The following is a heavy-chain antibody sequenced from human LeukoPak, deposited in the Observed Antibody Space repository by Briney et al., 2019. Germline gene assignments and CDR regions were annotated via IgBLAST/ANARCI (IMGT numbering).Heavy chain of an antibody. Sequence: GGCLRLSCAASGFILSSNYMSWVRQAPGKGLEWVSVMYSGGATHYGKSVQGRFTISRDNSKNTLYLQMNSLRAEDTAVHYCATRNYGDGIDRWGQGTLVTVSS. CDR1: GFILSSNY. CDR2: MYSGGAT. V-gene: IGHV3-53*05. D-gene: IGHD4-17*01. CDR3: ATRNYGDGIDR. J-gene: IGHJ5*02.